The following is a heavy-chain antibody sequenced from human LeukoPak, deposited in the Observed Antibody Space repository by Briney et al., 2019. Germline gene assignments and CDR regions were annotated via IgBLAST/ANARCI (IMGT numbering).Heavy chain of an antibody. Sequence: GGSLRLSCAASGVMKTYSMNWVRQAPGKGLEWISYISSSSITLNYADSVKGRFTISRDNAKNLVSLHMNSLRDEDTAVYYCARSGNYYDTSGLLYWGQGALVIVSS. CDR2: ISSSSITL. V-gene: IGHV3-48*02. J-gene: IGHJ4*02. CDR1: GVMKTYS. D-gene: IGHD3-22*01. CDR3: ARSGNYYDTSGLLY.